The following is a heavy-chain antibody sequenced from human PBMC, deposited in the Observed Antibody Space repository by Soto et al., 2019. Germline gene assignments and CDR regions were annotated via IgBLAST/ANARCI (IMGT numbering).Heavy chain of an antibody. CDR1: GGSFSGYY. Sequence: SETLSLTCAVYGGSFSGYYWSWIRQPPGKGLEWIGEINHSGSTNYNPSLKSRVTISVDTSKNQFSLKLSSVTAADTAVYYCARGGGWIDAFDIWGQGTMVTVSS. J-gene: IGHJ3*02. CDR3: ARGGGWIDAFDI. CDR2: INHSGST. D-gene: IGHD5-12*01. V-gene: IGHV4-34*01.